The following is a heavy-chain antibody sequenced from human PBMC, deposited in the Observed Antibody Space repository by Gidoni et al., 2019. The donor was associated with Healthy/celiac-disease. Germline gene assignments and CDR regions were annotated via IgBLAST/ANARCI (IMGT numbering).Heavy chain of an antibody. V-gene: IGHV3-23*01. Sequence: EVQLLESGGGLVQPGGSLRLSCAASGFTFSSYAMSWVRQAPGKGLEWVSAISGSGGSTYYADSVKGRFTISRDNSKNTLYLQMNSLRAEDTAVYYCAKDRETGTTFPNWFDPWGQGTLVTVSS. D-gene: IGHD1-7*01. J-gene: IGHJ5*02. CDR1: GFTFSSYA. CDR3: AKDRETGTTFPNWFDP. CDR2: ISGSGGST.